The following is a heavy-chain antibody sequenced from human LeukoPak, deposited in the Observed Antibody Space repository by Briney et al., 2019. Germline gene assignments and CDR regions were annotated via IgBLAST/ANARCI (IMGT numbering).Heavy chain of an antibody. CDR2: IYPGDSDT. D-gene: IGHD6-25*01. J-gene: IGHJ4*02. V-gene: IGHV5-51*01. Sequence: GESLKISCQGSEYIFTSYWIGWVRQMPGKGLEWMGIIYPGDSDTRYSPSFQGQVTISADKSISTAYLQWSSLKASDTAVYYCARGNRAAAPPFDYWGQGTLVTVSS. CDR1: EYIFTSYW. CDR3: ARGNRAAAPPFDY.